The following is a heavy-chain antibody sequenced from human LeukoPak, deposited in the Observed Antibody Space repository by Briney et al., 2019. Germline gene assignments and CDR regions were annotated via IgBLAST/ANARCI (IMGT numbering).Heavy chain of an antibody. CDR2: ISSNGGST. D-gene: IGHD1-26*01. V-gene: IGHV3-23*01. J-gene: IGHJ3*02. CDR1: GFTFSSYA. CDR3: AKVMYGGSYRGAFDI. Sequence: GGSLRLSCAASGFTFSSYAMSWVRQAPGRGLEWVSAISSNGGSTYYADSVKGRFTISRDNSKNTLYLEMNSLRAEDTAVYYCAKVMYGGSYRGAFDIWGQGTMVTVSS.